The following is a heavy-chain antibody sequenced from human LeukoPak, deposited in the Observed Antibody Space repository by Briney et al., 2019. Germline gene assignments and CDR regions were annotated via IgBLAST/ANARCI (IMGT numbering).Heavy chain of an antibody. V-gene: IGHV3-53*01. CDR2: LYSGGTT. D-gene: IGHD1-14*01. Sequence: GGSLRLSCAASGFSLSSNYMSWVRQAPGKGLEWVSALYSGGTTYYSDSVKGRFTISSDNSKNTLCLQMNSLRAEDTALYYCAKQVGPSTTFDIWGLGTMVTVSS. CDR3: AKQVGPSTTFDI. CDR1: GFSLSSNY. J-gene: IGHJ3*02.